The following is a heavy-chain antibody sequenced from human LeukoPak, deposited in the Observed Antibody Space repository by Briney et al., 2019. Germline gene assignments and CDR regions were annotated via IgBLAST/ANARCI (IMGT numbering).Heavy chain of an antibody. J-gene: IGHJ6*04. CDR1: GFTFSTSD. Sequence: GGSLRLSCATSGFTFSTSDMHWVRQAPGKWLEWVSFIQYDGSRKNYVDSVKGRFTISRDNSKNTLYLQMFSLRPEDTAVYYCAELGITMIGGVWGKGTTVTISS. CDR2: IQYDGSRK. V-gene: IGHV3-30*02. CDR3: AELGITMIGGV. D-gene: IGHD3-10*02.